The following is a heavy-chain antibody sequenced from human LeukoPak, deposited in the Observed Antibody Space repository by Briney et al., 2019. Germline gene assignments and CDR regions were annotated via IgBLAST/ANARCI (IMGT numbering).Heavy chain of an antibody. D-gene: IGHD3-22*01. CDR2: IIPILGIA. V-gene: IGHV1-69*04. CDR1: GGTFSSYA. Sequence: ASVKVSCKASGGTFSSYAISWVRQAPGQGLEWMGRIIPILGIANYAQKFQGRVTITADKSTSTAYMELSSLRSEDTAVYYCARGIQYYYDSSGLNWLDPWGQGTLVTVSS. CDR3: ARGIQYYYDSSGLNWLDP. J-gene: IGHJ5*02.